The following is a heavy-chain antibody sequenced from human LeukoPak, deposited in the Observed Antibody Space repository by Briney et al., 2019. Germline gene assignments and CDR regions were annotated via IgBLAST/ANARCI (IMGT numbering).Heavy chain of an antibody. Sequence: SETLSLTCTVSGGSISSYYWSWIRQPAGKGLEWIGRIYSSGSTNYNPSLKSRVTMSVDTSENQFSLKLSSVTAADTAVYYCARDADYYGSGSLAGMDVWGQGTTVTVSS. CDR2: IYSSGST. V-gene: IGHV4-4*07. D-gene: IGHD3-10*01. CDR1: GGSISSYY. J-gene: IGHJ6*02. CDR3: ARDADYYGSGSLAGMDV.